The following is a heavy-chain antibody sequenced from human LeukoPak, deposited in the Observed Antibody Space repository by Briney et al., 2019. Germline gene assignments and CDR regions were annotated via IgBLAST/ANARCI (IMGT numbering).Heavy chain of an antibody. Sequence: GGSLRLSCAASGFTLSSYSMNWVRQAPGKGLEWVSFISGSGSYIYYADSVKGRFTISRDNAKNSLYLQMNSLRAEDTAVYYCASRTYYDFWSGYPYYYYGMDVWGQGTTVTVSS. CDR2: ISGSGSYI. J-gene: IGHJ6*02. CDR1: GFTLSSYS. D-gene: IGHD3-3*01. V-gene: IGHV3-21*01. CDR3: ASRTYYDFWSGYPYYYYGMDV.